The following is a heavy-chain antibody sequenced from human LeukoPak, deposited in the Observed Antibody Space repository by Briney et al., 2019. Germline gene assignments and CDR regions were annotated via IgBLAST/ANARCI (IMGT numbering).Heavy chain of an antibody. CDR3: ARVRGSGSYYNPLKYNWFDP. V-gene: IGHV4-59*01. J-gene: IGHJ5*02. CDR2: IYYSGST. CDR1: GGSISSYY. Sequence: SETLSLTCTASGGSISSYYWSWIRQPPGKGLEWIGYIYYSGSTTYNPSLKSRVTISVDTSKNQFSLKLSSVTAADTAVYYCARVRGSGSYYNPLKYNWFDPWGQGTLVTVSS. D-gene: IGHD3-10*01.